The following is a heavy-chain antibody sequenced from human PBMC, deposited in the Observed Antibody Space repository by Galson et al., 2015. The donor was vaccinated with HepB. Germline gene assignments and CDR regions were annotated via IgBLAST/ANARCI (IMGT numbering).Heavy chain of an antibody. J-gene: IGHJ3*02. CDR2: IIPIFGTA. Sequence: SVKVSCKASGGTFSSYAISWVRQAPGQGLEWMGGIIPIFGTANYAQKFQGRVTITADESTSTAYMELSSLRSEDTAAYYCARLRWAVTAIGRDAFDIWGQGTMVTVSS. V-gene: IGHV1-69*13. CDR3: ARLRWAVTAIGRDAFDI. D-gene: IGHD2-21*02. CDR1: GGTFSSYA.